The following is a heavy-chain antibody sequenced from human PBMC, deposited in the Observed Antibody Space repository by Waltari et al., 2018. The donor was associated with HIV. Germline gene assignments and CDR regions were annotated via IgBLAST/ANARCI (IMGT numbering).Heavy chain of an antibody. CDR3: ARDDSPSRYYYGMDV. Sequence: QVQLVQSGAEVKKPGASVKVSCKASGYTFTGYYMHWVRPAPGQGLEWMGWINPNSGGTNYAQKFQGWVTMTRDTSISTAYMELSRLRSDDTAVYYCARDDSPSRYYYGMDVWGQGTTVTVSS. J-gene: IGHJ6*02. D-gene: IGHD3-3*01. CDR1: GYTFTGYY. V-gene: IGHV1-2*04. CDR2: INPNSGGT.